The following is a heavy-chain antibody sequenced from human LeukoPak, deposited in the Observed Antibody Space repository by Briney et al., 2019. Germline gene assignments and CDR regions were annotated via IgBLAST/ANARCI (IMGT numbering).Heavy chain of an antibody. CDR1: GFTFSSRYW. J-gene: IGHJ6*04. D-gene: IGHD3-10*02. V-gene: IGHV3-74*01. CDR2: INSDGSTT. CDR3: AELGITMIGGV. Sequence: GGSLRLSCEASGFTFSSRYWMHWVRQAPGKGLVWVSRINSDGSTTNYADSVKGRFTISRDNAKNSLYLQMNSLRAEDTAVYYCAELGITMIGGVWGKGTTVTISS.